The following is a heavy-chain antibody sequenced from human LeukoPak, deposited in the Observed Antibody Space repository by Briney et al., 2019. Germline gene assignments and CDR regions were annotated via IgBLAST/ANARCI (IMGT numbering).Heavy chain of an antibody. D-gene: IGHD3-22*01. Sequence: ASVKVSCKPSGYTFTGYYMHWVRQAPGQGLEWMGWINPNSGGINYAQKFQGRVTMTRDTSISSAYMELSRLRSDDTAVYYCARVGRYYDSSGNFDYWGQGTLVTVSS. CDR2: INPNSGGI. CDR1: GYTFTGYY. V-gene: IGHV1-2*02. CDR3: ARVGRYYDSSGNFDY. J-gene: IGHJ4*02.